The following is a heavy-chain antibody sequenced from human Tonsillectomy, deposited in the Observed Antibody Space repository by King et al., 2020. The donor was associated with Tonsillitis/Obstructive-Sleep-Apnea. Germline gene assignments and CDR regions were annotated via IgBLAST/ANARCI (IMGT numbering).Heavy chain of an antibody. Sequence: VQLVESGGGLVKPGGSLRLSCAASGFTFSSYSMNWVRQAPGKGLEWVSSISSSSSYIYYGDSVKGRFTISRDNAKNSLHLQMNSLRAEDTAVYYCARDYCSSTSCDYYYYYAMDVWGQGTTVTVSS. D-gene: IGHD2-2*01. CDR2: ISSSSSYI. CDR1: GFTFSSYS. CDR3: ARDYCSSTSCDYYYYYAMDV. J-gene: IGHJ6*02. V-gene: IGHV3-21*01.